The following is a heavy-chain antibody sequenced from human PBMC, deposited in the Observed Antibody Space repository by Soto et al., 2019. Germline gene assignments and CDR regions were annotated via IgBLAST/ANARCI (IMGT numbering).Heavy chain of an antibody. CDR1: SGSVSSSSYY. CDR2: IYYSGST. Sequence: PAETMSLTCTVSSGSVSSSSYYWGWERQPPGKGLEWIGYIYYSGSTNYNPSLKSRVTISVDTSKNQFSLKLSSVTAADTAVYYCARGVGVVVPAAMFTGPYYMDVWGKGTTVTVSS. V-gene: IGHV4-61*01. D-gene: IGHD2-2*01. CDR3: ARGVGVVVPAAMFTGPYYMDV. J-gene: IGHJ6*03.